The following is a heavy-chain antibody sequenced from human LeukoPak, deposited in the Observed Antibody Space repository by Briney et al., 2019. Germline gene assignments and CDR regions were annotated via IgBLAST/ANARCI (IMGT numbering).Heavy chain of an antibody. J-gene: IGHJ4*02. CDR2: ISAYNGNT. D-gene: IGHD4-17*01. Sequence: ASVKVSCKASGYTFTSYGISWVRQAPGQGLEWMGWISAYNGNTNYAQKFQGRVTMTTDTSTSTAYMEVRSLTSDDTAVYYCARGDYGDSMDYWGQGTLVSVSS. CDR3: ARGDYGDSMDY. CDR1: GYTFTSYG. V-gene: IGHV1-18*01.